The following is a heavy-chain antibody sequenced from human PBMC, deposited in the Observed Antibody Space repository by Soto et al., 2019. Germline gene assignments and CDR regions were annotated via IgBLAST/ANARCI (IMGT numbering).Heavy chain of an antibody. CDR3: ARGVLH. V-gene: IGHV4-31*01. J-gene: IGHJ4*02. Sequence: QVQLQESGPGLVQPSQTLSLTCTVSGGSISSGGYYWSWIRQHPGTGLEWVGHISYSGSTYYNTXLXTXXTIPLDPSKNQFSVIVTSVTAAATAVYYCARGVLHGGQGTLVTVAS. CDR1: GGSISSGGYY. CDR2: ISYSGST.